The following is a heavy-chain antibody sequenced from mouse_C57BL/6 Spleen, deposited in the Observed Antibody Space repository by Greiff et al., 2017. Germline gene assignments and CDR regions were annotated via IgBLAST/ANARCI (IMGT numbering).Heavy chain of an antibody. CDR1: GFSLTSYG. J-gene: IGHJ3*01. CDR3: AKKEGDYGPLLD. CDR2: IWRGGST. D-gene: IGHD2-4*01. Sequence: QVQLKQSGPGLVQPSQSLSITCTVSGFSLTSYGVHWVRQSPGKGLEWLGVIWRGGSTDYNADFMSRLSITKDNSKSQVFCKMNSLRADDTAIYCCAKKEGDYGPLLDWGQGTLVTGSA. V-gene: IGHV2-5*01.